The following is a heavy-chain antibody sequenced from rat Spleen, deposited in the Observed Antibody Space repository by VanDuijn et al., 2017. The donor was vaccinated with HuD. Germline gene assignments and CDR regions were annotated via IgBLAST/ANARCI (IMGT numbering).Heavy chain of an antibody. CDR2: IWGDGST. V-gene: IGHV2-1*01. CDR3: VRDRYNWYFDF. CDR1: GFSLSSNS. J-gene: IGHJ1*01. Sequence: QVQLKESGPGLLQSSQTLSLTCTVSGFSLSSNSVHWVRQPPGKGLEWVGGIWGDGSTDYNSPLKSRLSISRDTSKSQVFLKMNRLQTDDTATYYCVRDRYNWYFDFWGPGIMVTVSS.